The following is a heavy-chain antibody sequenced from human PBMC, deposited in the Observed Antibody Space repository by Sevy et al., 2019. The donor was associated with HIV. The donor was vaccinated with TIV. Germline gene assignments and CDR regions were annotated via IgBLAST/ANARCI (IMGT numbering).Heavy chain of an antibody. CDR1: GFTFSNHG. J-gene: IGHJ6*02. CDR3: ARGPLRYCSSTSCYEGDYYYYGMDV. CDR2: TWYDGNNK. V-gene: IGHV3-33*01. Sequence: GGSLRLSCAASGFTFSNHGIHWVRQAPGKGLEWVAVTWYDGNNKNYTDSVKGRFTISRDNSKKTLYLQVNSLRAEDTAVYYCARGPLRYCSSTSCYEGDYYYYGMDVWGQGTTVTVSS. D-gene: IGHD2-2*01.